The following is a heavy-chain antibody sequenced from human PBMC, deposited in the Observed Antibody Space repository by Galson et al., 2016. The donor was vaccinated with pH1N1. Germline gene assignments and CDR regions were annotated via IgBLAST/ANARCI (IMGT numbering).Heavy chain of an antibody. Sequence: SVKVSCKASGYTFTGYYMHWVRQAPGQGLEWMGWINPDTGSTSYAQKLLGRVTMTRDTSISTVYMELSSLRSDDTAVYYCARVSSTIPLDPWGQGTLVTVSS. CDR1: GYTFTGYY. V-gene: IGHV1-2*02. D-gene: IGHD2-2*01. CDR2: INPDTGST. CDR3: ARVSSTIPLDP. J-gene: IGHJ5*02.